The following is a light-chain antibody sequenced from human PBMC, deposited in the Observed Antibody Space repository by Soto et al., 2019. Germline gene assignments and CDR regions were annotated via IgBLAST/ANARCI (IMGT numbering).Light chain of an antibody. CDR1: QSLLHSNGYNY. CDR3: MQALHTPMYT. V-gene: IGKV2-28*01. Sequence: DIVMTQSPLSLPVTPGEPASISCRSSQSLLHSNGYNYLVWYLQKPGQSPQLLIYLCSNRASGVPDRFSGSGAGTEFTLKISRVEAEDVGVYYCMQALHTPMYTFGHVTKLEIK. CDR2: LCS. J-gene: IGKJ2*01.